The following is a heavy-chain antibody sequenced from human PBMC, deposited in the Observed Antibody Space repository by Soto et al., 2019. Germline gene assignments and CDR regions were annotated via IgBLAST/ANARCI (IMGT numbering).Heavy chain of an antibody. V-gene: IGHV3-72*01. CDR1: GFTFSDHY. CDR2: SKNKADSYTT. J-gene: IGHJ4*02. CDR3: TVWGSGNDFGAA. D-gene: IGHD3-10*01. Sequence: EVQLVESGGGLVQPGGSLRLSCAASGFTFSDHYMDWVRQAPGKGLEWVGRSKNKADSYTTAYAGSVKGRFTISRDGTKSSLFLQMNSLKTEDTAVYYCTVWGSGNDFGAAWGQGILVTVSS.